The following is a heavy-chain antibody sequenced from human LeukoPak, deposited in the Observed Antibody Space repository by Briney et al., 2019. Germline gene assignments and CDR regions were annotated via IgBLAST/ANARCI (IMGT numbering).Heavy chain of an antibody. CDR3: ARGRGRYYSGSGSFYPPDY. CDR2: IYDSGRT. V-gene: IGHV4-59*08. Sequence: PSETLSLTCTVSGGFISSFYWSWIRQPPGRGLEWIGYIYDSGRTNYNPSLKSRVTISVDTLKNQFSLKLSSVTAADTAVYYCARGRGRYYSGSGSFYPPDYWGQGTLVTVSS. D-gene: IGHD3-10*01. J-gene: IGHJ4*02. CDR1: GGFISSFY.